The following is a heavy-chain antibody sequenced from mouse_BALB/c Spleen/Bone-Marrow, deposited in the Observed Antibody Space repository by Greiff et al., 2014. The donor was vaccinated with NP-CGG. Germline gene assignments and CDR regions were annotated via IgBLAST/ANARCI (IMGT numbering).Heavy chain of an antibody. D-gene: IGHD1-1*01. CDR1: GYSFTGYY. CDR3: ARWRDYYAYAMDY. J-gene: IGHJ4*01. V-gene: IGHV1S34*01. Sequence: LVKTGASVKISCKASGYSFTGYYMHWVKQSHGKSLEWIGYISCYNGATSYNQKFKGKATFTVGTSSSTAYMQFNSLTSEDSAVYYCARWRDYYAYAMDYWGQGTSVTVSS. CDR2: ISCYNGAT.